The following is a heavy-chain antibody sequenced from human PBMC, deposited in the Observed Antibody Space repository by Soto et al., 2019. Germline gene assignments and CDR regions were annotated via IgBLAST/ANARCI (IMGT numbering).Heavy chain of an antibody. CDR3: ARDGAAGYSID. Sequence: GGSLRLSCAASGFTVSSNYMSWVRQAPGKGLEWVSVIYSGGSTYYADSVKGRFTISRDNSKNTLSLQMNGLRAEDTAVYYCARDGAAGYSIDWGQGTLVTVSS. CDR2: IYSGGST. D-gene: IGHD1-1*01. CDR1: GFTVSSNY. J-gene: IGHJ4*02. V-gene: IGHV3-53*01.